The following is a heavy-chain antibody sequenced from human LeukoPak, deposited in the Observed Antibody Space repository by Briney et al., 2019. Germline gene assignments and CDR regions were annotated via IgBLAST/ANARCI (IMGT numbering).Heavy chain of an antibody. CDR2: IIPILGTA. Sequence: GASVKVSCKASGGTFSSYAISWVRQAPGQGLEWMGGIIPILGTANYAQKFQGRVTITADESTSTAYMELSSLRSEDTAVYYCARVSYGVRGYSYGSMYNWFDPWGQGTLVTVSS. D-gene: IGHD5-18*01. J-gene: IGHJ5*02. V-gene: IGHV1-69*13. CDR1: GGTFSSYA. CDR3: ARVSYGVRGYSYGSMYNWFDP.